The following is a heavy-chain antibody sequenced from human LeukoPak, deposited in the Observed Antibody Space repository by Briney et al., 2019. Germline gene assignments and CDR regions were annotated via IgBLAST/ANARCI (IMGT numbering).Heavy chain of an antibody. J-gene: IGHJ4*02. V-gene: IGHV3-33*01. CDR1: GFTFSSYG. CDR2: IWYDGSNK. D-gene: IGHD3-22*01. CDR3: ARDEGYYDCSGYGN. Sequence: GRSLRLSCAASGFTFSSYGMHWVRQAPGKGLEWVAVIWYDGSNKYYADSVKGRFTISRDNSKNTLYLQMNSLRAEDTAVYYCARDEGYYDCSGYGNWGQGTLVTVSS.